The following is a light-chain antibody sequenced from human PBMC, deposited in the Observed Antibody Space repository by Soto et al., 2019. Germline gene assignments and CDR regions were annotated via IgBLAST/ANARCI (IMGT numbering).Light chain of an antibody. V-gene: IGKV1-39*01. CDR3: QQSYSSPHMYT. CDR2: AAS. CDR1: QSISSY. J-gene: IGKJ2*01. Sequence: DIQMTQSPSSLSASVGDGVTITCRASQSISSYLNWYQQKPGKAPKRLIYAASSLQSGVPSRFSGSGSGTDFTLTISSLQPEDFATYFCQQSYSSPHMYTCGQGTKLELK.